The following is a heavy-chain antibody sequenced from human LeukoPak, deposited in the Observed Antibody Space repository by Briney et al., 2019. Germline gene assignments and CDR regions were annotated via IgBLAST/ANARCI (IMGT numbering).Heavy chain of an antibody. Sequence: SETLSLTCAVYGGSFSGYYWSRIRQPPGKGLEWIGEINHSGSTNYNPSLKSRVTISVDTSKNQFSLKLSSVTAADTAVYYCARRAARITMIVVVRSNYFDYWGQGTLVTVSS. D-gene: IGHD3-22*01. J-gene: IGHJ4*02. CDR1: GGSFSGYY. CDR2: INHSGST. CDR3: ARRAARITMIVVVRSNYFDY. V-gene: IGHV4-34*01.